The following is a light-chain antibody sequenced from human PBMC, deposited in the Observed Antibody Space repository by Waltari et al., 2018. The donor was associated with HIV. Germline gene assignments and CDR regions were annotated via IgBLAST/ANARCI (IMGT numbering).Light chain of an antibody. J-gene: IGLJ2*01. CDR2: RNQ. CDR3: ATWTDSLSGVV. V-gene: IGLV1-47*01. CDR1: SSNTGSNY. Sequence: QSVLTQSPSASGTPGQRVTISCSGSSSNTGSNYVYWYQPLPATAPQLLLSRNQQRPSGVPDRFSGSKSGTPASLAISGLRSEDEAHYYCATWTDSLSGVVFGGGTKLTVL.